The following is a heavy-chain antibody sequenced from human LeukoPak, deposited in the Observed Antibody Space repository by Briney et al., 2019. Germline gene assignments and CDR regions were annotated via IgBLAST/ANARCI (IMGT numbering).Heavy chain of an antibody. V-gene: IGHV3-23*01. D-gene: IGHD2-2*01. CDR1: GFTFSYYS. CDR3: ARDTRLGYCSSTRCYASWFDP. CDR2: ISGSGGNT. J-gene: IGHJ5*02. Sequence: GGSLRLSCAASGFTFSYYSMSWVRQAPGKGLEWVSVISGSGGNTYYADSVKGRFTISRDNSKNTLYLQMNSLRTEDTALYYCARDTRLGYCSSTRCYASWFDPWGQGTLVTVSS.